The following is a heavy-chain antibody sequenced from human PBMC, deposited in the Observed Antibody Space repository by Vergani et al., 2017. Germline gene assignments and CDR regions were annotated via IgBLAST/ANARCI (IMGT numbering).Heavy chain of an antibody. V-gene: IGHV4-59*10. D-gene: IGHD3-3*01. Sequence: QVQLQQWGAGLLKPSVTLSLTCAVYGGSFSGYYWSWIRQPAGKGLEWIGRIYTSGSTNYNPSLKSRVTISVDTSKNQFSLKLGSVTAADPAVYYCAREGRYYDFWSGYYTTHYFDYWGQGTLVTVSS. J-gene: IGHJ4*02. CDR3: AREGRYYDFWSGYYTTHYFDY. CDR1: GGSFSGYY. CDR2: IYTSGST.